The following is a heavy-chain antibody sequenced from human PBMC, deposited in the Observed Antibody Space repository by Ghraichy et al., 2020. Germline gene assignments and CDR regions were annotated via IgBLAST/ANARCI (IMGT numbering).Heavy chain of an antibody. CDR1: GGSISSGSYY. J-gene: IGHJ6*03. D-gene: IGHD3-3*01. CDR2: IYTSGST. V-gene: IGHV4-61*02. CDR3: ARDQDFWSGYYLASNYYYMDV. Sequence: SLNISCTVSGGSISSGSYYWSWIRQPAGKGLEWIGRIYTSGSTNYNPSLKSRVTISVDTSKNQFSLKLSSVTAADTAVYYCARDQDFWSGYYLASNYYYMDVWGKGTTVTVSS.